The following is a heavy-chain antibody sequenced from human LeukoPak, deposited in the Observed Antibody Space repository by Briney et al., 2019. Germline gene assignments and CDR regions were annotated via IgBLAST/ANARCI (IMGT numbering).Heavy chain of an antibody. CDR3: TRANGQSLGWYFDL. CDR2: IRSRAYGGTT. CDR1: GFTFGDYA. V-gene: IGHV3-49*04. J-gene: IGHJ2*01. Sequence: GESLKISCTASGFTFGDYALSWVRQAPGKGLEWVGFIRSRAYGGTTEYAASVEGRFTISRDDFNSIAYLQMNSPRSEDKAVYYCTRANGQSLGWYFDLWGRGTLVTVSS. D-gene: IGHD3-16*01.